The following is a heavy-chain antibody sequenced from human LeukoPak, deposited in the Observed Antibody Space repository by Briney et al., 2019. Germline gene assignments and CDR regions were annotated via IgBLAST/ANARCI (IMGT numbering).Heavy chain of an antibody. D-gene: IGHD1-7*01. Sequence: QPGGPLRLSCVVSGFTFSVHSMHWVRQVPGKGLEWVAVISYDGNKKYYADSVKGRFTISRDISKNTLYLQMNSLRPEDTAVYYCARDQLHLHDYFDYWGQGTLVTVSS. CDR1: GFTFSVHS. CDR2: ISYDGNKK. J-gene: IGHJ4*02. V-gene: IGHV3-30-3*01. CDR3: ARDQLHLHDYFDY.